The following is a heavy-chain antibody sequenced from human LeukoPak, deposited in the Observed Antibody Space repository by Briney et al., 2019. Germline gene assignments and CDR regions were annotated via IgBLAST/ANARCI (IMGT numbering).Heavy chain of an antibody. V-gene: IGHV1-2*02. D-gene: IGHD2-8*01. CDR1: GYTFTGYY. J-gene: IGHJ6*02. CDR3: ARASPSTVLMVYAIAGRYGMDV. Sequence: ASVKVSCKASGYTFTGYYMHWVRQAPGQGLEWMGWINPNSGGTNYAQKFQGRVTMTRDTSISTAYMELSRLRSDDTAVYYCARASPSTVLMVYAIAGRYGMDVWGQGTTVTVSS. CDR2: INPNSGGT.